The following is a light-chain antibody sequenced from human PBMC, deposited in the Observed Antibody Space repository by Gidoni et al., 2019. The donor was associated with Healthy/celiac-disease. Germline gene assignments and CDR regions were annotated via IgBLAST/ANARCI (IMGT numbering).Light chain of an antibody. Sequence: EIVLTQSPGTLPLSPGERATLSCRASQSVSSSYLAWYQQKPGQAPRLLIYGASSRATGIPDRFSGSGSGTDFTLTISRLEPEDCAVYYCQQYGSSPPITFGQGTRLEIK. J-gene: IGKJ5*01. V-gene: IGKV3-20*01. CDR2: GAS. CDR1: QSVSSSY. CDR3: QQYGSSPPIT.